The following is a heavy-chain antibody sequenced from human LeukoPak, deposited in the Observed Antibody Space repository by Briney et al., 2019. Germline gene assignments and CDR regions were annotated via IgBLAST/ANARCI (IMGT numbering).Heavy chain of an antibody. J-gene: IGHJ5*02. V-gene: IGHV1-46*01. Sequence: ASVKVSCKASGYTFTSYYMHWVRQAPGQGLEWMGIISPSGGSTSYAQKFQGRVTMTRDMSTSTVYMELSSLRSEDTAVYYCAVTRYCSSTSCYGNWFDPWGQGTLVTVSS. CDR2: ISPSGGST. CDR1: GYTFTSYY. D-gene: IGHD2-2*01. CDR3: AVTRYCSSTSCYGNWFDP.